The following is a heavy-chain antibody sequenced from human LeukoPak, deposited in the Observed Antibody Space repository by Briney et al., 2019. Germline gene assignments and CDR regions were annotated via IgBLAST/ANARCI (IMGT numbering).Heavy chain of an antibody. V-gene: IGHV4-39*01. CDR2: IYYSGST. Sequence: SETLSLTCTVSGGSISSSSYYWGWIRQPPGKGLEWIGSIYYSGSTYYNPSLKSRVTISVDTSKNQFSLKLSSVTAADTAVYYRARLGGPDAFDIWGQGTMVTVSS. CDR1: GGSISSSSYY. CDR3: ARLGGPDAFDI. J-gene: IGHJ3*02. D-gene: IGHD3-10*01.